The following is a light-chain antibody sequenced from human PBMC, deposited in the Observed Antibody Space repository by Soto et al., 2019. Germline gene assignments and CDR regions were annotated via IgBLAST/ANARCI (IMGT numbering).Light chain of an antibody. J-gene: IGLJ2*01. V-gene: IGLV2-14*01. CDR3: SSYPSSSTVV. CDR2: DVS. CDR1: SSDVGGYNY. Sequence: QSALTQPASVSGSPGQSITISCTGTSSDVGGYNYVSWYQQHPGKAPKLMIYDVSNRPSGVSNRFSGSKSGNTASLTISGRQAEDEADYYCSSYPSSSTVVFGGGTKVTVL.